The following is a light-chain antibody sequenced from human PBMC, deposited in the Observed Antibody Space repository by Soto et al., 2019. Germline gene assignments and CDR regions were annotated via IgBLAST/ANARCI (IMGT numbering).Light chain of an antibody. V-gene: IGKV4-1*01. J-gene: IGKJ2*01. Sequence: DIVMTQSPDSPAVSLGERATINCKTSQSVLYSSNNKNYLTWYQQKPGQPPKLLISWASTRESGVPDRFSGSGSGTEFTLTISSLQAEDVAIYYCQQYFSTPRTFGQGTRLEIK. CDR2: WAS. CDR1: QSVLYSSNNKNY. CDR3: QQYFSTPRT.